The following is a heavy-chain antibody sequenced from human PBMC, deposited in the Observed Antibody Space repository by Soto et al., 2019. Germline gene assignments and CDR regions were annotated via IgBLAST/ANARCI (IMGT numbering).Heavy chain of an antibody. CDR2: IYYSGST. CDR1: GGSISSGGYY. Sequence: SETLSLTCTVSGGSISSGGYYWSWIRQHPGKGLEWIGYIYYSGSTYYNPSLKSRVTISVDTSKNQFSLKLSSVTAADTAVYYCARSIVVVPAAIVDWGQGTLVTVSS. V-gene: IGHV4-31*03. J-gene: IGHJ4*02. D-gene: IGHD2-2*01. CDR3: ARSIVVVPAAIVD.